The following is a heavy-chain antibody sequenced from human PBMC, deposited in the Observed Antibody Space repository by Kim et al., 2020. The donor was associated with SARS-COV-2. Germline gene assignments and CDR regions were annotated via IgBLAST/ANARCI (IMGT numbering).Heavy chain of an antibody. CDR3: ARMEVWGYYGMDV. Sequence: SETLSLTCAVYGGSFSGYYWSWIRQPPGKGLEWIGEINHSGSTNYNPSLKSRVTISVDTSKNQFSLKLSSVTAADTAVYYCARMEVWGYYGMDVWGQGTTVTVSS. V-gene: IGHV4-34*01. CDR1: GGSFSGYY. J-gene: IGHJ6*02. CDR2: INHSGST. D-gene: IGHD3-16*01.